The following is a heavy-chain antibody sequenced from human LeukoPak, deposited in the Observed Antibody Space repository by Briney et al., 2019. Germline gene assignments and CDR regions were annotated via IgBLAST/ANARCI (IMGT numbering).Heavy chain of an antibody. Sequence: PSETLSLTCTVSGGSISSSNYYWGWIRQPPGKGLEWIGYIYYSGSTYYNPSLKSRVTISVDTSKNQFSLKLSSVTAADTAVYYCAREGTVTTEANWFDPWGQGTLVTVSS. V-gene: IGHV4-30-4*08. D-gene: IGHD4-17*01. CDR1: GGSISSSNYY. CDR2: IYYSGST. CDR3: AREGTVTTEANWFDP. J-gene: IGHJ5*02.